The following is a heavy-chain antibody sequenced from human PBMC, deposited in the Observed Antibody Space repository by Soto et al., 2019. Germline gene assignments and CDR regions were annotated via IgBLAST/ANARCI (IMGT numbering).Heavy chain of an antibody. CDR2: INHSGST. J-gene: IGHJ4*02. CDR3: ARAGFWSGRDY. Sequence: QVQLQQWGAGLLKPSETLSLTCAVYGGSFSGYYWSWIRQPPGKGLEWIGEINHSGSTNYNPSLKSRVTISVDTSKNQFSLKLSSVTAADTAVYYCARAGFWSGRDYWGQGTLVTVSS. CDR1: GGSFSGYY. V-gene: IGHV4-34*01. D-gene: IGHD3-3*01.